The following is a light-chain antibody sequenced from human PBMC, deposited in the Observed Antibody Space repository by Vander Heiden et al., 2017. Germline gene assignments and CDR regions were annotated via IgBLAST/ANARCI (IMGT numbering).Light chain of an antibody. Sequence: QPVLTQPPPASGTPGPTVTISCSGSSSNVGSNSVYWYQHLPGTAPKLLIYRDFQRPSGVPDRFSASKSGTSASLAISGLRSEDEAHYYCAAWDDSLSVVFGGGTKLTVL. CDR1: SSNVGSNS. CDR3: AAWDDSLSVV. CDR2: RDF. J-gene: IGLJ2*01. V-gene: IGLV1-47*01.